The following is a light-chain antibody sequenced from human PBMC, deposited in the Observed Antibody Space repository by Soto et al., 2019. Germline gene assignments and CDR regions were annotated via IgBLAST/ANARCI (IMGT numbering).Light chain of an antibody. CDR3: AAWDDSLRGRV. V-gene: IGLV1-47*02. CDR2: STD. J-gene: IGLJ3*02. CDR1: SSNIEKNY. Sequence: QSVLTQPPSASGTPGQRVTISCSGSSSNIEKNYVYWYQQLPGVAPKLLIYSTDLRPSGVPDRFSGSKSGTSASLAISGLRSEDEADYYCAAWDDSLRGRVFGGGTKLTVL.